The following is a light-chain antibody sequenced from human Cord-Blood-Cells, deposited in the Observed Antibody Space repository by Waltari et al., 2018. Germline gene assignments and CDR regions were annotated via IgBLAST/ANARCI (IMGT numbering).Light chain of an antibody. CDR2: GAS. CDR3: QQYNNWLTWT. V-gene: IGKV3-15*01. Sequence: EIVMTRSPATLSVSPGERATLSCRASQSVSNNLAWYQQKPGQAPRLLIYGASTRATGIPARFSGSGSGTEFTLTISSLQSEDFAVYYCQQYNNWLTWTFGQGTKVEIK. CDR1: QSVSNN. J-gene: IGKJ1*01.